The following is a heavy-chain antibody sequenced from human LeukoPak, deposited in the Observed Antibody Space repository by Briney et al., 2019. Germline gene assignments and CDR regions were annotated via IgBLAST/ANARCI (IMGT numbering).Heavy chain of an antibody. Sequence: GGSLRLSCAASGFTFSDYYMSWIRQAPGKGLEWVSSFSGSGKNTYYADSVKGRFTISRDDSKNTLYLQMDSLRAEDTAVYYCARDLGIAARPVFDQWGQGTLVTVSS. J-gene: IGHJ4*02. D-gene: IGHD6-6*01. CDR1: GFTFSDYY. CDR3: ARDLGIAARPVFDQ. CDR2: FSGSGKNT. V-gene: IGHV3-23*01.